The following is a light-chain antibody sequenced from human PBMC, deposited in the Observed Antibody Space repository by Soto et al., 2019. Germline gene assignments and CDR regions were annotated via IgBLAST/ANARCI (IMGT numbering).Light chain of an antibody. V-gene: IGKV1-5*01. Sequence: DIELTESPSTLSASVGGTSTITCRASQTISSWLAWYQQKPGKAPKLLIYDASTLESGVPSRFSGSGSGTQFTLTISSLQPDDSATYYCQQYNSYWTFGQGTKVDIK. J-gene: IGKJ1*01. CDR3: QQYNSYWT. CDR1: QTISSW. CDR2: DAS.